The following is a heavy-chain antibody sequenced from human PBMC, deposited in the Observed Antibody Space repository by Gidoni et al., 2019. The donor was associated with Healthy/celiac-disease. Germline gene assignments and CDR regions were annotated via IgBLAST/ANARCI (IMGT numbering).Heavy chain of an antibody. V-gene: IGHV3-7*03. CDR1: GFTFSSFC. Sequence: VQLVESGGGLVQPGGSLRLSCSAPGFTFSSFCMSWVRQAPGKGLAWGANIKEDGSEKYDVDSVKGRFTISRDNAKNSLYLQMNSLRAEDTAVYYCARDNTGYDFWSGYYRNWFDPWGQGTLVTVSS. J-gene: IGHJ5*02. D-gene: IGHD3-3*01. CDR2: IKEDGSEK. CDR3: ARDNTGYDFWSGYYRNWFDP.